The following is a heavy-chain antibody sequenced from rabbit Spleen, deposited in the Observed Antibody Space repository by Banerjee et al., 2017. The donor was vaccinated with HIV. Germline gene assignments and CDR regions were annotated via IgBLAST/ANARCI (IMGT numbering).Heavy chain of an antibody. CDR1: GFDFSSYY. CDR3: VREAGYAGYGDGNL. V-gene: IGHV1S7*01. CDR2: FDPVFGST. Sequence: QLKETGGGLVQPGGSLTLSCKASGFDFSSYYMTWVRQAPGKGLEWIGYFDPVFGSTYYASWVNGRFTISSHNAQNTLYLQLNSLTAADTATYFCVREAGYAGYGDGNLWGPGTLVTVS. D-gene: IGHD7-1*01. J-gene: IGHJ4*01.